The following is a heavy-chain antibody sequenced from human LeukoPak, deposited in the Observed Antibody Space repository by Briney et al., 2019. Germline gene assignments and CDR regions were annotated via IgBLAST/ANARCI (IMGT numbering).Heavy chain of an antibody. D-gene: IGHD7-27*01. V-gene: IGHV3-66*01. CDR2: IYSGGST. CDR3: ARDPNWGYFDY. Sequence: GGSLRLSCAASGFTVSSNYMSWVRQAPGKGLEWVSVIYSGGSTYYADSVKGRFTISRDNSKNTLYLQMNNLRAEDTAVYYCARDPNWGYFDYWGQGTLVTVSS. J-gene: IGHJ4*02. CDR1: GFTVSSNY.